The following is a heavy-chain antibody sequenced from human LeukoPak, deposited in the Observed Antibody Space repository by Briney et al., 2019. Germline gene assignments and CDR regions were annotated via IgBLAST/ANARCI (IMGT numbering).Heavy chain of an antibody. V-gene: IGHV1-2*02. D-gene: IGHD1-20*01. CDR1: GYTFTGYY. J-gene: IGHJ5*02. CDR2: INPNSGGT. CDR3: ARDPARVRPITGIVWFDP. Sequence: ASLKVSCKASGYTFTGYYMHCVRQAPGQRLEWMGWINPNSGGTNYAQKFQGRVTMTRDTSISTAHMELSRLRSDDTAVYYCARDPARVRPITGIVWFDPWGQGTLVTVSS.